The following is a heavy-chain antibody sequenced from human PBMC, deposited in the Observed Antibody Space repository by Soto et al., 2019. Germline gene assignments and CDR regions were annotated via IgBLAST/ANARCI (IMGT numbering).Heavy chain of an antibody. V-gene: IGHV3-30*18. Sequence: GGSLRLSCAASGFTFSSYGMRWVRQAPGKGLEWVAVISYDGSNKYYADSVKGRFTISRDKSKNTLYLQMNSLRAEDTAVYYCAKLASEDCWSGYDAFDIWGQGTMVTVSS. J-gene: IGHJ3*02. D-gene: IGHD3-3*01. CDR3: AKLASEDCWSGYDAFDI. CDR1: GFTFSSYG. CDR2: ISYDGSNK.